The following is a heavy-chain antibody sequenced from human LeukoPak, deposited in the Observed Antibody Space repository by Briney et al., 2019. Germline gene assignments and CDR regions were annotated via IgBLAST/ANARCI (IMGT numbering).Heavy chain of an antibody. D-gene: IGHD4-23*01. V-gene: IGHV3-15*01. CDR2: IKSKTDGGTT. Sequence: GGSLRLSCAASGFTFGNAWMSWVRQAPGKGLEWVGRIKSKTDGGTTDYAAPVKGRFTISRDDSKDTMYLQMNSLKTEDTAVYYCARDLDGGNPGILDYWGQGTLVTVSS. CDR1: GFTFGNAW. CDR3: ARDLDGGNPGILDY. J-gene: IGHJ4*02.